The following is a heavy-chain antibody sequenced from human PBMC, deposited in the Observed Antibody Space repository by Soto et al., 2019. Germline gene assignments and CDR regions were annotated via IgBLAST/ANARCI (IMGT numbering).Heavy chain of an antibody. Sequence: PSETLSLTCTVSGGSISSGGYYWSWIRQHPGKGLEWIGYIYYSGSTYYNPSLKSRVTISVDTSKNQFSLKLSSVTAADTAVYYCARAVVVVPAAMEVHYYMDVWGKGTTVTVSS. CDR1: GGSISSGGYY. V-gene: IGHV4-31*03. CDR3: ARAVVVVPAAMEVHYYMDV. CDR2: IYYSGST. D-gene: IGHD2-2*01. J-gene: IGHJ6*03.